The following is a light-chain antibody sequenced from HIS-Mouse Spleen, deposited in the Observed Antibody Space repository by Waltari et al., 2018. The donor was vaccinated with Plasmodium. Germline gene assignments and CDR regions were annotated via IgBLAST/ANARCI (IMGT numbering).Light chain of an antibody. Sequence: SYELTQPPSVSVSPGQTARIPCSGDALPKKYAYWYQQKSGQAPVLVIYEDSELPSVIPGIFSRSSSGTRATLTISGAQVEDEADYYCYSTDSSGNHRVFGGGTKLTVL. V-gene: IGLV3-10*01. CDR3: YSTDSSGNHRV. CDR1: ALPKKY. CDR2: EDS. J-gene: IGLJ3*02.